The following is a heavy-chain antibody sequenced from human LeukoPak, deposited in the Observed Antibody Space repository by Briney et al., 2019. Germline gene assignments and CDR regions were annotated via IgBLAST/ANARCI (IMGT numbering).Heavy chain of an antibody. V-gene: IGHV4-59*01. Sequence: PSETLSLTCTVSGGSISSNYWSWIRQPPGKGLEWIGYIYYSGSTKYNPSLGSRVTISVDTSKNQFSLKLNSVTAADTAVYYCARVRQAVAGLDHWGQGTLVTVSS. D-gene: IGHD6-19*01. CDR1: GGSISSNY. J-gene: IGHJ4*02. CDR3: ARVRQAVAGLDH. CDR2: IYYSGST.